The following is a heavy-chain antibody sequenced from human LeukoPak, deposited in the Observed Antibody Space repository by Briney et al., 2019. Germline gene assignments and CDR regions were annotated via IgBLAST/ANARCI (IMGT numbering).Heavy chain of an antibody. J-gene: IGHJ4*02. D-gene: IGHD5-18*01. Sequence: SETLSLTCTVSGGSIASGSYYWSWIRQPAGNGLEWIGRIYSSGSTNYNPSLKSRVTISMDTSKNQFSLKLTSVTAADTALYYCARERIERYTYASSDFDYWGRGTLVTVSS. CDR3: ARERIERYTYASSDFDY. CDR1: GGSIASGSYY. V-gene: IGHV4-61*02. CDR2: IYSSGST.